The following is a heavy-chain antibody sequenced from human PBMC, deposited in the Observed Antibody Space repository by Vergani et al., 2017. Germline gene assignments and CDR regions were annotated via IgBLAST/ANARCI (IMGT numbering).Heavy chain of an antibody. CDR2: LYYRGNS. V-gene: IGHV4-39*01. Sequence: QVRLQESGPGLVKPSETLSLTCTVSGASVSSSVSSSGYSWGWLRQPPGKGLEWIASLYYRGNSYYSPSLRSRLTISVDTSKNQFSLRLNSVTAADTAVYFCARHSTVEWLVKLGWIDPRGQGILVTVSS. J-gene: IGHJ5*02. D-gene: IGHD6-19*01. CDR3: ARHSTVEWLVKLGWIDP. CDR1: GASVSSSVSSSGYS.